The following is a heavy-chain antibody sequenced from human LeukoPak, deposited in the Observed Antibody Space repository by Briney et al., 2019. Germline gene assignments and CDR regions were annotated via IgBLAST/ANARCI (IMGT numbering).Heavy chain of an antibody. D-gene: IGHD1-26*01. J-gene: IGHJ3*02. Sequence: GGSLRLSCAASGFTFSSYEMNWVRQAPGKGLEWVSYISSSGSTIYYADSVKGRFTISRDNAKNSVYLQMNSLRAEDTAVYYCARGAGIVGAIFAFDIWGQGTMVTVSS. CDR1: GFTFSSYE. CDR3: ARGAGIVGAIFAFDI. CDR2: ISSSGSTI. V-gene: IGHV3-48*03.